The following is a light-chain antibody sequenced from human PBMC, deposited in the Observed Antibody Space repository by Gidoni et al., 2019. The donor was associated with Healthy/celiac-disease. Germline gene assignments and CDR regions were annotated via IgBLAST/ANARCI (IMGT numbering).Light chain of an antibody. CDR2: DAS. J-gene: IGKJ2*02. CDR3: QHRWT. Sequence: DIQMTQSPSSLSASVGDRVTITFQASQDISNYLNWYQQKPGKAPKLLIYDASNLETGVPSRFSGSGSGTDFTFTISSLQPEDIATYYCQHRWTFGQGTKLEIK. V-gene: IGKV1-33*01. CDR1: QDISNY.